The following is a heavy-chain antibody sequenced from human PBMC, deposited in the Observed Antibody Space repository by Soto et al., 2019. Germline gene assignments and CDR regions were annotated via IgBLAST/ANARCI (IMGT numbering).Heavy chain of an antibody. CDR2: IYSGGST. CDR3: ASWHLQEHAYDI. CDR1: GFTVSSNY. J-gene: IGHJ3*02. V-gene: IGHV3-53*01. Sequence: GGSLRLSCAASGFTVSSNYMSWGRQAPGKGLEWVSVIYSGGSTYYADSVKGRFTTSSDSSRTIVYLLMNSLSAGDTAAYFCASWHLQEHAYDIWGQGTTVTVSS. D-gene: IGHD1-1*01.